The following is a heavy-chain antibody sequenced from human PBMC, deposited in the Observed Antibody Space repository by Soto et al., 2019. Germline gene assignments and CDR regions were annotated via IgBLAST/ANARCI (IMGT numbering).Heavy chain of an antibody. Sequence: GASVKVSCKAPGYTFTGYYIHWVRQAPGQGLEWMGWINPNSGGTYYLQKFQGRVTMTRDTSITSVYMEMRGLTYDDTAVYYCARGNSGDDDEFDYWGQGTPVTVSS. CDR2: INPNSGGT. CDR3: ARGNSGDDDEFDY. V-gene: IGHV1-2*02. CDR1: GYTFTGYY. D-gene: IGHD5-12*01. J-gene: IGHJ4*02.